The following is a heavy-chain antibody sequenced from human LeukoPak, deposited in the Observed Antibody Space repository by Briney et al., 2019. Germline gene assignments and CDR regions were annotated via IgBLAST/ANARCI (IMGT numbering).Heavy chain of an antibody. CDR3: ARDPRRPAGYSSGWYVFDY. CDR1: GFTFSSYA. D-gene: IGHD6-19*01. Sequence: GGSLRLSCAASGFTFSSYAMSWVRQAPGKGLEWVAVIWYDGSNKYYADSVKGRFTISRDNSKNTLYLQMNSLRAEDTAVYYCARDPRRPAGYSSGWYVFDYWGQGTLVTVSS. V-gene: IGHV3-33*08. J-gene: IGHJ4*02. CDR2: IWYDGSNK.